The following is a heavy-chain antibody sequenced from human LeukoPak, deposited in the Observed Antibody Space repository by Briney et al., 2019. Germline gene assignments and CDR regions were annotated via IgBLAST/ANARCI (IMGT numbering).Heavy chain of an antibody. Sequence: QPGGSLRLSCAASGFTFSSYAMSWVRQAPGKGLEWVSAISGSGGSTYYADSVKGRFTISRDNSKNTLYLQMNSLRAEDTAVYYCAKSALSKALSRTFIGAAGGRFDPWGQGTLVTVSS. CDR2: ISGSGGST. V-gene: IGHV3-23*01. CDR1: GFTFSSYA. CDR3: AKSALSKALSRTFIGAAGGRFDP. J-gene: IGHJ5*02. D-gene: IGHD6-13*01.